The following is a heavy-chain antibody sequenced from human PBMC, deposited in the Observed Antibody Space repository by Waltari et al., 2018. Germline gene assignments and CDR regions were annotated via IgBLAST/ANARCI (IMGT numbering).Heavy chain of an antibody. V-gene: IGHV1-69*12. CDR1: GGTFSGYA. CDR2: IIPIFGTA. Sequence: QVQLVQSGAEVKKPGSSVRVSCKASGGTFSGYAIRWVRKAPGQGLEWMGGIIPIFGTANYAQKFQGRVTITADESTSTAYMELSSLRSEDTAVYYCARGRTYYDFWSGARYFDYWGQGTLVTVSS. D-gene: IGHD3-3*01. CDR3: ARGRTYYDFWSGARYFDY. J-gene: IGHJ4*02.